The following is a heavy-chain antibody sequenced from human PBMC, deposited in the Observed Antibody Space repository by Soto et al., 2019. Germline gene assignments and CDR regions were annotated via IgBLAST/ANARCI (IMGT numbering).Heavy chain of an antibody. Sequence: GGSLRLSCAASGFTFSSYSMNWVRQAPGKGLEWVSSISSSSSYIYYADSVKGRFTISRDNAKNSLYLQMNSLRAEDTAVYYCARDSERFLEWLSEHFDYWGQGTLVTVSS. D-gene: IGHD3-3*01. CDR1: GFTFSSYS. CDR3: ARDSERFLEWLSEHFDY. CDR2: ISSSSSYI. V-gene: IGHV3-21*01. J-gene: IGHJ4*02.